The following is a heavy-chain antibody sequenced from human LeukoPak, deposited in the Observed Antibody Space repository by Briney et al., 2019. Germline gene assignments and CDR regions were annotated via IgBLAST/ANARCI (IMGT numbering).Heavy chain of an antibody. V-gene: IGHV4-39*07. CDR2: IYYSGST. J-gene: IGHJ4*02. D-gene: IGHD6-19*01. Sequence: SETLSLTCTVSGGSISSSSYYWGWIRQPPGKGLEWIGSIYYSGSTYYNPSLKSRVTISVDTSKNQFSLKLSSVTAADTAVYYCARVSGSGGDYYFDYWGQGTLVTVSS. CDR3: ARVSGSGGDYYFDY. CDR1: GGSISSSSYY.